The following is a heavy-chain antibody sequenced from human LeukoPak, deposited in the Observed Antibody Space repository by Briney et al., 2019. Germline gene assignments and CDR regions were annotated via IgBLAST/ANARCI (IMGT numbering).Heavy chain of an antibody. Sequence: GGSLRLSCAASGFTFSSYAMSWVRQAPGKGLEWVSAISGSGGSTYYADSVKGRFTISRDNSKNTLYLQMNSLRAKDTAVYYCAKAFRITIFGVVTRDAFDIWGQGTMVTVSS. CDR1: GFTFSSYA. CDR3: AKAFRITIFGVVTRDAFDI. J-gene: IGHJ3*02. D-gene: IGHD3-3*01. CDR2: ISGSGGST. V-gene: IGHV3-23*01.